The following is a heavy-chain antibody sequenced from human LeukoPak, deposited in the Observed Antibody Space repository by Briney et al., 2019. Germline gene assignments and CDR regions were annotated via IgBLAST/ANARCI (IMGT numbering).Heavy chain of an antibody. J-gene: IGHJ6*03. CDR3: ARLPFEGGYYYMDV. CDR1: GYSFTSYW. D-gene: IGHD3-16*01. CDR2: IYPGDSDT. V-gene: IGHV5-51*01. Sequence: GESPKIPRKGSGYSFTSYWIGWVRQMPGKGVEGMGIIYPGDSDTRYSPSFQGQVTISADKSISTAYLQWSSLKASDTAMYYCARLPFEGGYYYMDVWGKGTTVTVSS.